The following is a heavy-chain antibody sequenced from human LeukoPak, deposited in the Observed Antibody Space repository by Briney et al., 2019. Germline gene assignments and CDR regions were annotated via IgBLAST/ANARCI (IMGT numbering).Heavy chain of an antibody. V-gene: IGHV1-2*02. Sequence: ASVKVSCKASGYTFTGYYMHWVRQAPGQGLEWMGWINPNSGGTNYAQKFQGRVTMTRDTPISTAYMELSRLRSDDTAVYYCARVWGYAANLNYWGQGTLVTVSS. J-gene: IGHJ4*02. D-gene: IGHD3-16*01. CDR1: GYTFTGYY. CDR3: ARVWGYAANLNY. CDR2: INPNSGGT.